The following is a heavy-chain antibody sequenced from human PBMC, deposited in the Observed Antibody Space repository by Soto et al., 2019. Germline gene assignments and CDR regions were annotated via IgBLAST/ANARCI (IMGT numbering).Heavy chain of an antibody. CDR2: ISKDGDKK. D-gene: IGHD5-12*01. Sequence: VQLVESGGGLVKPGGSLRLSCAASGFTFSSYSMNWVRQAPGKGLEWLAVISKDGDKKYYADSVKGRFTISRDNSKNTLYLQMNSLRPEDTAVHYCAREWSVANPGYWGQGTQVTVSS. CDR1: GFTFSSYS. V-gene: IGHV3-30*03. CDR3: AREWSVANPGY. J-gene: IGHJ4*02.